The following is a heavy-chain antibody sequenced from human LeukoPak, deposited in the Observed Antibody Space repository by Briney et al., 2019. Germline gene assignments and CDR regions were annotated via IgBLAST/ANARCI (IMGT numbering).Heavy chain of an antibody. CDR3: ARENYGSSFPDAFDI. V-gene: IGHV1-69*01. CDR1: GGTFSSYA. Sequence: SVKVSCKASGGTFSSYAISWVRQAPGQGLEWMGGIIPIFGTANYAQKFQGRVTITADESTSTAYMELSSLRSEDTAVYYCARENYGSSFPDAFDIWGQGTMVTVSS. J-gene: IGHJ3*02. CDR2: IIPIFGTA. D-gene: IGHD3-10*01.